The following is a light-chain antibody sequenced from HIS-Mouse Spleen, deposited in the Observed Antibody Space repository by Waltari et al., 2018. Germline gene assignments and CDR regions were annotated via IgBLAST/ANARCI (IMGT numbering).Light chain of an antibody. CDR3: YSTDSSGNHRV. CDR2: EDS. V-gene: IGLV3-10*01. Sequence: SYELPQPPSVSLSPGQTARITCSGDALQKKYAYWYQQKSGQAPVLVIYEDSKRPSGIPERFSGSSSGTMATLTISGAQVEDEADYYCYSTDSSGNHRVFGGGTKLTVL. CDR1: ALQKKY. J-gene: IGLJ2*01.